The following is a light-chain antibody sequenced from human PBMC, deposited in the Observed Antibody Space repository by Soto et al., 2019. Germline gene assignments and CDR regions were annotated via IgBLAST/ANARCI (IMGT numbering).Light chain of an antibody. CDR1: QSVSRN. J-gene: IGKJ1*01. CDR3: QQRTNWLWT. V-gene: IGKV3-11*01. CDR2: DAS. Sequence: EILMTQSPATLSVSPGERATLSCRASQSVSRNLAWYQQKPGQAPRLLIYDASKRATGIPARFSGSGSGTEFTLTISSLEPEDFEVYYCQQRTNWLWTFGQGTKVDIK.